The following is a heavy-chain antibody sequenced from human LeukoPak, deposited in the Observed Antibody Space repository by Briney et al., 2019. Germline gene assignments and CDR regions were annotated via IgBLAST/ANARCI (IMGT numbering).Heavy chain of an antibody. D-gene: IGHD2-8*01. Sequence: PSETLSLTCTVSGGSISSSSYYWGWIRQPPGKGLEWIGEINHSGSTNYNPSLKSRVTMSVDTSKNQFSLKLNSVTAADTAVYYCARRYCTNGVCYPWAFDIWGQGTMVTVSS. J-gene: IGHJ3*02. CDR1: GGSISSSSYY. V-gene: IGHV4-39*07. CDR3: ARRYCTNGVCYPWAFDI. CDR2: INHSGST.